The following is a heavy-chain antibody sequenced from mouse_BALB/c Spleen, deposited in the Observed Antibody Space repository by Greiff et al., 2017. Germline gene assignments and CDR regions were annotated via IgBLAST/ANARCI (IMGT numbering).Heavy chain of an antibody. V-gene: IGHV1-69*01. CDR3: ARWDYLFAY. CDR2: IDTSDSYT. CDR1: GYTFTDYW. J-gene: IGHJ3*01. D-gene: IGHD5-5*01. Sequence: VQLQQPGAELVMPGASVKMSSKASGYTFTDYWMHWVKQRPGQGLEWIGAIDTSDSYTSYNQKFKGKATLTVDESSSTAYMQLSSLTSEDSAVYYCARWDYLFAYWGQGTLVTVSA.